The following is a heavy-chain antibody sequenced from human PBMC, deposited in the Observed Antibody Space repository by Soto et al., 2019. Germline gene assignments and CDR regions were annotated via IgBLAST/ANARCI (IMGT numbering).Heavy chain of an antibody. CDR1: GYTFTSYG. CDR3: AGDALYSGSYNDLDY. Sequence: QVQLVQSGAEVKKPGASVKVSCKASGYTFTSYGVSWVRQAPGQGLEWMGWISTYNGNTNYAQKLQGRVTMTTDTSTSTAYMELSSLRSDDTSVYYCAGDALYSGSYNDLDYWGQGTLVTVSS. CDR2: ISTYNGNT. J-gene: IGHJ4*02. D-gene: IGHD1-26*01. V-gene: IGHV1-18*01.